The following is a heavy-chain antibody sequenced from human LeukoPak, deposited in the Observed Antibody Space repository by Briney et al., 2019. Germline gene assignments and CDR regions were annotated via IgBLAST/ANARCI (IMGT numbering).Heavy chain of an antibody. CDR1: GGSISSSSYY. Sequence: SETLSLTCTVSGGSISSSSYYWGWIRQPPGKGLEWIGSIYYSGSTYYNPSLNSRVTISVDTSKNQFSLKLSSVTAADTAVYYCARDRRLRPLRGVIIGSFSWFDPWGQGTLVTVSS. V-gene: IGHV4-39*07. J-gene: IGHJ5*02. CDR3: ARDRRLRPLRGVIIGSFSWFDP. CDR2: IYYSGST. D-gene: IGHD3-10*01.